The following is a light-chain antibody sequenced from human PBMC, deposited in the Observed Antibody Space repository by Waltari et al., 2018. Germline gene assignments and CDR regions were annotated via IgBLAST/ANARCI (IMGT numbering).Light chain of an antibody. CDR2: GVD. Sequence: QSALTQPASVSGSPGQSITISCTGTSSDVGLYNFVSWDQQHPGKAPKLIISGVDKWPSRGPDRFSGSKSGSTAYLTVSGLQAEDEADYYCASHGNNKVFGGGTKLTVL. CDR1: SSDVGLYNF. V-gene: IGLV2-8*01. CDR3: ASHGNNKV. J-gene: IGLJ3*02.